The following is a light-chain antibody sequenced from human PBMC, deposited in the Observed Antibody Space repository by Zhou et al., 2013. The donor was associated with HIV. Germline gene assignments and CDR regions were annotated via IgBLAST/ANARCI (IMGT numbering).Light chain of an antibody. CDR2: GAS. V-gene: IGKV3-20*01. Sequence: EIVLTQSPVTLSLSPGERATLSCRASQSVSSSYLAWYQQKPGQAPRLLIYGASSRATGIPDRFSGSASGTDFTLTIARLEPEDFAVYYCQHYGSSPLFGQGTKVEIK. J-gene: IGKJ1*01. CDR1: QSVSSSY. CDR3: QHYGSSPL.